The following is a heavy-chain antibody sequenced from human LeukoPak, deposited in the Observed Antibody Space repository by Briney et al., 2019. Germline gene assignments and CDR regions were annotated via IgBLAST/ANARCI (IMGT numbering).Heavy chain of an antibody. CDR2: ISGSGYYT. CDR1: GSGFTYGNFA. D-gene: IGHD3-22*01. Sequence: GGSLRLSCEASGSGFTYGNFALSWVRQAPGKGLEWVSGISGSGYYTYYADSVKGRFTISRDNSKNTLYLQMNSLRAEDTAVYYCARDAYDSTGWDAFDIWGQGTMVTVSS. CDR3: ARDAYDSTGWDAFDI. J-gene: IGHJ3*02. V-gene: IGHV3-23*01.